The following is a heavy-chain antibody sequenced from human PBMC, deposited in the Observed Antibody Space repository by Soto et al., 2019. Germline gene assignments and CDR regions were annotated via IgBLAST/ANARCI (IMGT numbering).Heavy chain of an antibody. J-gene: IGHJ4*02. D-gene: IGHD4-17*01. V-gene: IGHV4-39*01. Sequence: SETLSLTCTVSGGSISSSSYYWCWIRHPPGKGLEWIGSIYYSGSTYYNPSLKSRVTISVDTSKNQFSLKLSSVTAADTAVYYCARSMTTVVTLDYWGQGTLVTVST. CDR2: IYYSGST. CDR1: GGSISSSSYY. CDR3: ARSMTTVVTLDY.